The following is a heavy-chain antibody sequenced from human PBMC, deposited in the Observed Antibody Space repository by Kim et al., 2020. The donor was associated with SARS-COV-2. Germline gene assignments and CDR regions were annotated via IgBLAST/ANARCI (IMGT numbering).Heavy chain of an antibody. Sequence: SETLSLTCTVSGGSISSCGYYWSWIRQHPGKGLEWIGYIYYSGSTYYNPSLKSRVTISVDTSKNQFSLKLSSVTAADTAVYYCARGYYDSSGYYSFRAYWYFDLWGRGTLVTVSS. CDR3: ARGYYDSSGYYSFRAYWYFDL. V-gene: IGHV4-31*03. D-gene: IGHD3-22*01. CDR1: GGSISSCGYY. CDR2: IYYSGST. J-gene: IGHJ2*01.